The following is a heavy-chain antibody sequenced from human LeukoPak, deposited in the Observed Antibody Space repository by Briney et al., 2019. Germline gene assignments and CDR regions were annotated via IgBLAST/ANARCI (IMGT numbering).Heavy chain of an antibody. CDR1: GFTFSSYA. D-gene: IGHD1-20*01. V-gene: IGHV3-23*01. CDR3: ARFNWNDNY. Sequence: GGSLRLSCAVSGFTFSSYAMSWVRRAPGKGLEWVSGISDSGDSTYSADSVKGRFTISRDNSKNTLYLQMNSLRAEDTAVYYCARFNWNDNYWGQGTLVTVSS. CDR2: ISDSGDST. J-gene: IGHJ4*02.